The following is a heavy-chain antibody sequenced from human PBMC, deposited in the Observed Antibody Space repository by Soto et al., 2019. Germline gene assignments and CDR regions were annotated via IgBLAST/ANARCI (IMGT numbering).Heavy chain of an antibody. CDR1: GFTFSSYA. CDR3: AKDLIAARYFYYYGMDV. V-gene: IGHV3-23*01. D-gene: IGHD6-6*01. Sequence: GGSLRLSCAASGFTFSSYAMSWVRQAPGKGLEWVSAISGSGGSTYYADSVKGRFTISRDNSKNTLYLQMNSLRAEDTAVYYCAKDLIAARYFYYYGMDVWGQGTTVTVSS. J-gene: IGHJ6*02. CDR2: ISGSGGST.